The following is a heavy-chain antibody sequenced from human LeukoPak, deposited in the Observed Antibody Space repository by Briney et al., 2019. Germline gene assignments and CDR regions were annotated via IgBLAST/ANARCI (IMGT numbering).Heavy chain of an antibody. Sequence: PGGALRLSCAASGLTLSGSAMHWVRQASGKGRGWGGRIRRKANSYATTYAAWVKGRVTISRDDSKNTAYLQMNSLKTQDKAVYYCTTHRRDILTGLDYWGQGTLVTVSS. CDR2: IRRKANSYAT. V-gene: IGHV3-73*01. CDR1: GLTLSGSA. D-gene: IGHD3-9*01. CDR3: TTHRRDILTGLDY. J-gene: IGHJ4*02.